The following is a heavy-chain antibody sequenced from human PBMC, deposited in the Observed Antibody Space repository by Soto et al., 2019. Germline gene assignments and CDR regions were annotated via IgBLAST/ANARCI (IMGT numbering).Heavy chain of an antibody. V-gene: IGHV4-34*01. CDR3: AREGKHDYEVDY. CDR1: GGSFSGYY. J-gene: IGHJ4*02. Sequence: TSETLSLTCAVYGGSFSGYYWSWIRQPPGKGLEWIGEINHSGSTNYNPSLKSRVTISVDTSKNQFSLKLSSVTAADTAVYYCAREGKHDYEVDYWGQGTLVTVSS. D-gene: IGHD4-17*01. CDR2: INHSGST.